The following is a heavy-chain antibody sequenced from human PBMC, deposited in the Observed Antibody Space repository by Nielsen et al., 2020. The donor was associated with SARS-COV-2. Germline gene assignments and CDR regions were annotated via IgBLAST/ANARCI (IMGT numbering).Heavy chain of an antibody. CDR2: IYHTGRT. D-gene: IGHD3-3*01. Sequence: WIRQPPGKGLEWIAYIYHTGRTNYNLSLENRVTISLDTAKNQFSLKLSSVTAADTALYYCASTPYYDFWTGYFPFDFWGQGARVTVSS. CDR3: ASTPYYDFWTGYFPFDF. J-gene: IGHJ4*02. V-gene: IGHV4-59*08.